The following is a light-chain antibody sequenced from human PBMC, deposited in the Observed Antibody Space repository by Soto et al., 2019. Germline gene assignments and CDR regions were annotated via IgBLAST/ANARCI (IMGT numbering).Light chain of an antibody. CDR2: KAS. CDR3: QQYKSFSLT. V-gene: IGKV1-5*03. J-gene: IGKJ4*01. Sequence: DIQMTQSPSTLSASVGDRVTITCRASQSISSWLAWYQQKPGKAPKLLIYKASSLESGVPSRFSGSASETEFPLTISSLQSDDFAIYYCQQYKSFSLTFVGGTKVEIK. CDR1: QSISSW.